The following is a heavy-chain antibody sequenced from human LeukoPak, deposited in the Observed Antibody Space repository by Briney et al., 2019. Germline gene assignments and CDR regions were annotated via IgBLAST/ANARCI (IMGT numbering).Heavy chain of an antibody. CDR3: ARDSTGRLGIAARGTGY. D-gene: IGHD6-6*01. Sequence: PGGSLRLSCAASGFTFSSHWMSWVRQAPGKGLEWVANIKQDGSEKYYVDSVKGRFTISRDNAKNSLYLQMNSLRAEDTAVYYCARDSTGRLGIAARGTGYWGQGTLVTVSS. CDR1: GFTFSSHW. CDR2: IKQDGSEK. V-gene: IGHV3-7*01. J-gene: IGHJ4*02.